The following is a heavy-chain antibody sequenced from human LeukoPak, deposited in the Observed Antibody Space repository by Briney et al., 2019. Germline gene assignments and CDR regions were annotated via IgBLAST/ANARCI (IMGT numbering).Heavy chain of an antibody. CDR3: ARDAGGRTQREGWFDP. V-gene: IGHV3-21*01. J-gene: IGHJ5*02. CDR1: GFTFSSYS. Sequence: GGSLRLSCAASGFTFSSYSMNWVRQAPGKGLEWVSSVSSGGMWIYYADSLKGRFTISRDNAKNSLYLQMKSLRVEDTAVYYCARDAGGRTQREGWFDPWGQGTLVTVSS. CDR2: VSSGGMWI. D-gene: IGHD1-26*01.